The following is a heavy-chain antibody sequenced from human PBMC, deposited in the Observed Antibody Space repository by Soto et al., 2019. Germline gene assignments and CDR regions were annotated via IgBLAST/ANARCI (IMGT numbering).Heavy chain of an antibody. CDR3: ARVGQQLARGVTGPDP. CDR2: ISSSSSTI. CDR1: GFTFSSYS. D-gene: IGHD6-13*01. Sequence: EVQLVESGGGLVQPGGSLRLSCAASGFTFSSYSKNWVRQAPGKGLEWVSYISSSSSTIYYADSVKGRFTISRDNAKNSLYLQMNSLRDEDTAVYYCARVGQQLARGVTGPDPWGQGTLVTVSS. J-gene: IGHJ5*02. V-gene: IGHV3-48*02.